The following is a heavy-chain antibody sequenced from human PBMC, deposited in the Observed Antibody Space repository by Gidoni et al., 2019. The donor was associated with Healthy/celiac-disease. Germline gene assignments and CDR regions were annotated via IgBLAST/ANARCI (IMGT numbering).Heavy chain of an antibody. CDR1: GFTVSSNY. Sequence: EVQLVESGGGLIQPGGSLRLSCAASGFTVSSNYMSWVRQAPGKGLEWVSVIYSGGSTYYADSVKGRFTISRDNSKNTLYLQMNSLRAEETAVYYCARDSRYCSGGSCYSDYYYGMDVWGQGTTVTVSS. CDR3: ARDSRYCSGGSCYSDYYYGMDV. J-gene: IGHJ6*02. CDR2: IYSGGST. V-gene: IGHV3-53*01. D-gene: IGHD2-15*01.